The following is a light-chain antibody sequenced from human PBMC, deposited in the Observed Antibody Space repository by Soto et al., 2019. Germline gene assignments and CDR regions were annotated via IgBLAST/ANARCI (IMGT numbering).Light chain of an antibody. Sequence: QSALTQPASMSGSPGQSITISCTGTSSDVGSYNLVSWYQQHPGKAPKLMIYEVSKRPSGVSNRFSGSKSGNTASLTISGLQAEDEADYYCCSYAGSSPYVFGTGTKLTVL. CDR3: CSYAGSSPYV. CDR1: SSDVGSYNL. CDR2: EVS. J-gene: IGLJ1*01. V-gene: IGLV2-23*02.